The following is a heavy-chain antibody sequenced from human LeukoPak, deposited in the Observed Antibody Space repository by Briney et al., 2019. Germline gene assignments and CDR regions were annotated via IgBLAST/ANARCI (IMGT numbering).Heavy chain of an antibody. CDR1: GYTFTGYY. D-gene: IGHD4-11*01. CDR2: INPNSGDT. V-gene: IGHV1-2*02. Sequence: ASVKVSCKASGYTFTGYYMRWVRQAPGQGLEWMGWINPNSGDTNYAQKLQGRVSMTRDTSISTAYMELSRLRSDDTAVYYCARDQTYSNCLYYYYMDVWGKGITVTVSS. J-gene: IGHJ6*03. CDR3: ARDQTYSNCLYYYYMDV.